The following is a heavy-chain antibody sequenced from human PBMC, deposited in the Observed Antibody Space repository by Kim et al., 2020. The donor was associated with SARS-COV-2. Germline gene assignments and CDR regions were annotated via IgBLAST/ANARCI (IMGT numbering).Heavy chain of an antibody. J-gene: IGHJ5*02. Sequence: GGSLRLSCAASGFTFNNYAIHWVRQAPGKGLEWMAVISHDGNNDYYAVSVKGRFTISRDNSNNILYLQMNSLRAEDTAVYFCARDLFPPPPDCTTANCYSSGWFDPWGQGTLVTVSS. CDR1: GFTFNNYA. CDR2: ISHDGNND. CDR3: ARDLFPPPPDCTTANCYSSGWFDP. D-gene: IGHD2-21*02. V-gene: IGHV3-30-3*01.